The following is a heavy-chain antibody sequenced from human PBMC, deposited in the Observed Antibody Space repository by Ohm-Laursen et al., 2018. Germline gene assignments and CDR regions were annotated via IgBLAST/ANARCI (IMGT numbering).Heavy chain of an antibody. CDR2: IYTSGST. D-gene: IGHD3-9*01. V-gene: IGHV4-4*07. J-gene: IGHJ6*02. Sequence: SDTLSLTWTVSGGSISSYYWSWIRQPAGKGLEWIGRIYTSGSTNYNPSLKSRVTMSVDTSKNQFSLKLSYVTAADTAVYYCARDSTDWYLFDYGMDVWGQGTTVTVSS. CDR3: ARDSTDWYLFDYGMDV. CDR1: GGSISSYY.